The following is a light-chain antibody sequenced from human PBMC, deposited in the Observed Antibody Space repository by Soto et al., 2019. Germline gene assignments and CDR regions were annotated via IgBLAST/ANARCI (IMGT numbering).Light chain of an antibody. CDR2: DAT. CDR3: QQSFSTPWT. CDR1: QTISTF. J-gene: IGKJ1*01. V-gene: IGKV1-39*01. Sequence: DIHMTHSPSSLSASVGDRVTLTCRASQTISTFLNWYQHKPGKAPKLLIYDATNLYSGVPSRFSGSGSGTDFTLTISSLQPEDFATYSCQQSFSTPWTFGQGTKVEVK.